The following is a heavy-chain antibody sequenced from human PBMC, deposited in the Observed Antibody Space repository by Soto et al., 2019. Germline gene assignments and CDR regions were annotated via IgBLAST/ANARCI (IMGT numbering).Heavy chain of an antibody. D-gene: IGHD2-8*01. CDR1: GASISNTEW. CDR3: AKWHTLNP. V-gene: IGHV4-4*02. J-gene: IGHJ5*02. CDR2: VHHSGNT. Sequence: PSETLSLTCTVSGASISNTEWWHWVRQPPGKGLEWIGEVHHSGNTNYNPSLKSRVTMSVDKSKNQFSLMLRSVTAADTAVYYCAKWHTLNPWGQGTLVTVYS.